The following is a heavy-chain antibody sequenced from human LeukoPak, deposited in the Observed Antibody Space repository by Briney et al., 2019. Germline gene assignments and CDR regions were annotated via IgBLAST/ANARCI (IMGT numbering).Heavy chain of an antibody. J-gene: IGHJ4*02. CDR1: DYSISSGYY. D-gene: IGHD5-24*01. CDR2: VYFGGTT. CDR3: ARDNRRDGYKIFDY. V-gene: IGHV4-38-2*02. Sequence: SETLSLTCAVSDYSISSGYYWGWIRQPPGKGLEWIGSVYFGGTTYYNPSLRSRVTMSLDTSKNQVSLTLNSVTAADTAVYYCARDNRRDGYKIFDYWGQGTLVTVSS.